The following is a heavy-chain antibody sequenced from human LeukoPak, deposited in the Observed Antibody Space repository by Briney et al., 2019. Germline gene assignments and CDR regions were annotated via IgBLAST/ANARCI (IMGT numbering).Heavy chain of an antibody. V-gene: IGHV3-23*01. J-gene: IGHJ4*02. Sequence: PGGSLRLSCVASGVTLSNYAMSWARQAPGKGLEWVSGISSSGSGGNTYYADSVKGRFTISRDSSKNTLYLEMSSLRVEDTAIYYCAKWPEGAMDYFDYWGQGTLVTVSS. D-gene: IGHD3-16*01. CDR3: AKWPEGAMDYFDY. CDR2: ISSSGSGGNT. CDR1: GVTLSNYA.